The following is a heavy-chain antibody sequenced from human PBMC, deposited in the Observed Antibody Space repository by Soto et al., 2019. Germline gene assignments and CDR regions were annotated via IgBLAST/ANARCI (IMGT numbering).Heavy chain of an antibody. Sequence: QVQLVESGGGVVQPGRSLRLSCAASGFTFSSYGMHWVRQAPGKGLEWVAVISYDGSNKYYADSVKGRFTISRDNSKNTLYLQMNSLRAEDTAVYYCAKGRGFQEPYPRDAFDIWGQGTMVTVSS. CDR1: GFTFSSYG. D-gene: IGHD1-1*01. J-gene: IGHJ3*02. V-gene: IGHV3-30*18. CDR2: ISYDGSNK. CDR3: AKGRGFQEPYPRDAFDI.